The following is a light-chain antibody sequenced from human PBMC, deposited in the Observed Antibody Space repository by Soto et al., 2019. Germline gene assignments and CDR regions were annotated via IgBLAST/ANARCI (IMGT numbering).Light chain of an antibody. CDR2: EVS. V-gene: IGLV2-14*01. CDR1: SSDVGGYNY. J-gene: IGLJ3*02. Sequence: QSALTQPASVSGSPGQSITISCTGTSSDVGGYNYVSWYQQHPGKAPKLIIYEVSNRPSGGSNRFSGSTSGNTASLTISWLQAEDEADYYCSSYTTSSTWVFGGGTKLTVL. CDR3: SSYTTSSTWV.